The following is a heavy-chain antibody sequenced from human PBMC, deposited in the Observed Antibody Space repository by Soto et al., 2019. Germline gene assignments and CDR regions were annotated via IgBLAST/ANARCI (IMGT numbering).Heavy chain of an antibody. Sequence: GGSLRLSCAASGITFSSYAMSWVRQAPGKGLEWVSTVSGSGGNTYYADSVKGRFTISRDNIENTLYLQMVSLRAEDMAIYYCAKGPHSSGWHYFDYWGQGTLVTVSS. CDR1: GITFSSYA. CDR3: AKGPHSSGWHYFDY. CDR2: VSGSGGNT. V-gene: IGHV3-23*01. D-gene: IGHD6-19*01. J-gene: IGHJ4*02.